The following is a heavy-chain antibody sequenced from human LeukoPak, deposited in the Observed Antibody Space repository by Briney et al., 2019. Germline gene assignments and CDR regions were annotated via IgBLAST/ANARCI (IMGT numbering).Heavy chain of an antibody. Sequence: GASVKVSCKASGYTFTGYYMHWVRQAPGQGLEWMGWINPNSGGTNYAQKFQGRVTMTRDTSISTAYMELSSLRSEDTAVYYCAGGRTDIVVVPATLRNYHFDYWGQGTLVTVSS. CDR2: INPNSGGT. D-gene: IGHD2-2*01. V-gene: IGHV1-2*02. CDR3: AGGRTDIVVVPATLRNYHFDY. CDR1: GYTFTGYY. J-gene: IGHJ4*02.